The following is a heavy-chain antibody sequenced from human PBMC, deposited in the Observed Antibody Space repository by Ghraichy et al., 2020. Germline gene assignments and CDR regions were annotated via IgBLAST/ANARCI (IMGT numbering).Heavy chain of an antibody. Sequence: ASVKVSCKASGYTFTGYYMHWVRQAPGQGLEWMGWINPNSGGTNYAQKFQGRVTMTRDTSISTAYMELSRLRSDDTAVYYCARYEFWNGYYTPHFDFWGQGTLATVTA. CDR3: ARYEFWNGYYTPHFDF. CDR2: INPNSGGT. J-gene: IGHJ4*02. D-gene: IGHD3-3*01. CDR1: GYTFTGYY. V-gene: IGHV1-2*02.